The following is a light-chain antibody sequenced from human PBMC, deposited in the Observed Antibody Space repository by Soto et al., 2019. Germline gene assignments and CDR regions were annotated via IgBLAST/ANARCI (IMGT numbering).Light chain of an antibody. V-gene: IGKV1-5*03. CDR1: QSISMW. CDR3: QQYCCSWT. Sequence: DIQMTQFPYTLSASVGDRVTITCRASQSISMWLAWYQQKPGKAPKLLIYEASSLESGVPSRFSGSGYWTEFSLTISSLQPDDFATYYCQQYCCSWTFGQGTKVEIK. CDR2: EAS. J-gene: IGKJ1*01.